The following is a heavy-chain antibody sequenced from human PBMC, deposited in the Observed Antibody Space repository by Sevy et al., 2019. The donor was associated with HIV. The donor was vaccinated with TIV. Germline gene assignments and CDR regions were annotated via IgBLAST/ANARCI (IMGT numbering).Heavy chain of an antibody. D-gene: IGHD3-10*01. Sequence: SLRLSCAASGFTFDDYAMHWVRQAPGKGLEWVSGISWNSGSIGYADSVKGRFTISRDNAKNSLYLQMNSLRAEDTALYYCAKDNTAWGSRSNYKAGYYYYYGMDVWGQGTTVTVSS. V-gene: IGHV3-9*01. CDR1: GFTFDDYA. CDR2: ISWNSGSI. CDR3: AKDNTAWGSRSNYKAGYYYYYGMDV. J-gene: IGHJ6*02.